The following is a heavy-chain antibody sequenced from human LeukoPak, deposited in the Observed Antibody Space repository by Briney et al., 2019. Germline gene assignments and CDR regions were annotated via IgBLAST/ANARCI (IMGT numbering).Heavy chain of an antibody. Sequence: RSSETLSLTCTVSGGSISSSSYYWGWIRQPPGKGLEWIGSIYFRGSTYYNPSLKSRVTISVDTSKNQFSLKLSSVTAADTAVYYCARLGYSSGNWFDPWGQGTLVTVSS. J-gene: IGHJ5*02. V-gene: IGHV4-39*01. CDR1: GGSISSSSYY. CDR2: IYFRGST. CDR3: ARLGYSSGNWFDP. D-gene: IGHD6-19*01.